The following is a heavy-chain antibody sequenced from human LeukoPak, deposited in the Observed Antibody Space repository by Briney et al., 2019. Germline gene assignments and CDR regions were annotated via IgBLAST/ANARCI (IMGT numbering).Heavy chain of an antibody. J-gene: IGHJ4*02. V-gene: IGHV4-59*01. CDR3: ARVSYDVLTGYHPLDY. CDR2: IFDSGTT. CDR1: TGSISSYY. Sequence: SETLSLTCTVSTGSISSYYWSWIRQPPGKGLEWIGCIFDSGTTKYNHSLKSRVTISVDTSKNQLSLKLSSVTAADTALYYCARVSYDVLTGYHPLDYWGQGTLVTVSS. D-gene: IGHD3-9*01.